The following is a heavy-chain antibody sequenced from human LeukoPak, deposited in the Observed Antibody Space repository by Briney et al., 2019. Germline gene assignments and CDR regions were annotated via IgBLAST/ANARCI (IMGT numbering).Heavy chain of an antibody. D-gene: IGHD3-10*01. V-gene: IGHV3-9*03. CDR3: AKAARGDYYYMDV. J-gene: IGHJ6*03. Sequence: GGSLRLSCAASGFTFDDYAIHWVRQAPGKGLEWVSGISWNSGNIGYADSVKGRFTISRDNAKNSLYLQMNSLRAEDMALYYCAKAARGDYYYMDVWGKGTTVTVSS. CDR1: GFTFDDYA. CDR2: ISWNSGNI.